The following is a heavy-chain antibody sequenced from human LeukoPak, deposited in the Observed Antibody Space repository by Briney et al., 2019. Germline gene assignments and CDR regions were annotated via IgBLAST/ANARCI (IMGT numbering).Heavy chain of an antibody. J-gene: IGHJ2*01. Sequence: SVKVSCKASGGTFSGYAISWVRQAPGQGLEWMGGIIPIFGTANYAQKFQGRVTITADESTSTAYMELSSLRSEDTAVYYCARVEMATNNPNWYFDLWGRGTLVTVSS. CDR3: ARVEMATNNPNWYFDL. CDR1: GGTFSGYA. D-gene: IGHD5-24*01. CDR2: IIPIFGTA. V-gene: IGHV1-69*13.